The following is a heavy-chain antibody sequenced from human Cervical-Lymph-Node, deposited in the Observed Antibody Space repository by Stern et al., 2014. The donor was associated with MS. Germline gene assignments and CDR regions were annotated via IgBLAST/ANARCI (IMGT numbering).Heavy chain of an antibody. V-gene: IGHV5-51*03. CDR3: ARRKYSSSYYYYFGMDV. CDR2: IFPGDSDA. D-gene: IGHD6-13*01. Sequence: VQLVQSGAEVKKPGESLRISCKGSGYTFSNYWIGWVRQMPGQGLEWIGSIFPGDSDARYSPSFQGQITISADKSSNTAFLQWNSLKASDTAMYYCARRKYSSSYYYYFGMDVWGQGTTVTVSS. J-gene: IGHJ6*02. CDR1: GYTFSNYW.